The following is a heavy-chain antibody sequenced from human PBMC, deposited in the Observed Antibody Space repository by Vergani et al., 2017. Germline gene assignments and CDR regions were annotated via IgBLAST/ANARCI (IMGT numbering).Heavy chain of an antibody. J-gene: IGHJ5*02. CDR2: IYTSGST. V-gene: IGHV4-61*02. Sequence: QVQLQESGPGLVKPSQTLSLTCTVSGGSISSGSYYWSWIRQPAGKGLEWIGRIYTSGSTNYNPSLKSRVTISVDTSKNQFSLKLSSVTAADTAVYYCARGGYCSGGSCYGVGPWGQGTLVTVSS. D-gene: IGHD2-15*01. CDR3: ARGGYCSGGSCYGVGP. CDR1: GGSISSGSYY.